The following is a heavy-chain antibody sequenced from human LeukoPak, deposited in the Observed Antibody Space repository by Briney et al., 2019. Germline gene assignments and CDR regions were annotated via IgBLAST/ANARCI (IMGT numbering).Heavy chain of an antibody. CDR2: ISDGGGST. D-gene: IGHD2-15*01. V-gene: IGHV3-23*01. CDR1: GFTFSTYV. J-gene: IGHJ4*02. Sequence: PGVSLRLSCAASGFTFSTYVMSWVRQAPGKGLEWVSDISDGGGSTSYADSVKGRLTISRDNSKNTLSLQMNSLRVEDTAVYYCARGAGYGTYDYWGQGTLVTVSS. CDR3: ARGAGYGTYDY.